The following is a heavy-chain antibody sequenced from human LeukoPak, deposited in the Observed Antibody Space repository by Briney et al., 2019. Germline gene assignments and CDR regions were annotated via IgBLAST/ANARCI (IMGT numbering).Heavy chain of an antibody. CDR3: ARGSVWSRFLDN. CDR2: ILYTGST. Sequence: SETLSLTCTVSSGSISTYYWTWIRQPPGKALEWIGNILYTGSTNYNPSLKSRLTISVDTSKKEFSLKLTSVTAADTAVYYCARGSVWSRFLDNWGQGALVTVSS. CDR1: SGSISTYY. V-gene: IGHV4-59*01. D-gene: IGHD6-13*01. J-gene: IGHJ4*02.